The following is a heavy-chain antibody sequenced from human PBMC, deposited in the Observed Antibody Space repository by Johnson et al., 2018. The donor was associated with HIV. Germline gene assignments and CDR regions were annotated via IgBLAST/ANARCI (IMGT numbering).Heavy chain of an antibody. Sequence: HVQLVESGGGVVQPGRSLRLSCAASGFTFSDYYMSWIRQAPGKGLEWVSYISSSGSTIYYADSVKGRFTISIDNSKNTLYLQMNSLRAEDTAVYYCARARDWNYGDIWGQGTMVTVSS. CDR2: ISSSGSTI. CDR1: GFTFSDYY. CDR3: ARARDWNYGDI. V-gene: IGHV3-11*04. J-gene: IGHJ3*02. D-gene: IGHD1-7*01.